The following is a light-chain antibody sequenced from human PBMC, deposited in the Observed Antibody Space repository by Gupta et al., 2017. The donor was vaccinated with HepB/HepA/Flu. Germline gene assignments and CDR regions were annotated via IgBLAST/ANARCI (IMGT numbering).Light chain of an antibody. CDR3: QQSYDTPLT. Sequence: DIKMTQSPSSLSASIQDRVTITCRASQNIDKYLNWYQQKPGKAPKLLVYETSNLQSGVPLRFSGSGFGTYFSLTISSLQAEDFATYYCQQSYDTPLTFGGGTKVEIK. CDR1: QNIDKY. V-gene: IGKV1-39*01. CDR2: ETS. J-gene: IGKJ4*01.